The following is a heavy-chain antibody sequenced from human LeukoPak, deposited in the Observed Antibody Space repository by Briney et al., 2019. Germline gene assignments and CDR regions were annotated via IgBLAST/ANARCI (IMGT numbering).Heavy chain of an antibody. CDR1: GGSISSSSYY. Sequence: SETLSLTCTVSGGSISSSSYYWGWIRQPPGKGLEWIGNIYYRGSSYYNPSLKSRVTISVDTSKNQFSLKLSSVTAADTAVYYCARPSHQDHCTSTGCYRYFDYWGQGTLVAVSS. V-gene: IGHV4-39*01. D-gene: IGHD2-2*02. J-gene: IGHJ4*02. CDR2: IYYRGSS. CDR3: ARPSHQDHCTSTGCYRYFDY.